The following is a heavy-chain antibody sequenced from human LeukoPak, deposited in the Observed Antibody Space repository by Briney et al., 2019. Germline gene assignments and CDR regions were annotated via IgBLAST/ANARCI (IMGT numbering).Heavy chain of an antibody. J-gene: IGHJ4*02. CDR2: IYYSGST. CDR1: GGSISSSSYY. V-gene: IGHV4-39*01. D-gene: IGHD3-16*02. CDR3: AVNMITFGGVIVDDY. Sequence: KPSETLSLTCTVSGGSISSSSYYWGWIRQPPGKGLEWIGSIYYSGSTYYNPSLKSRVTISVDTSKNQFSLKLSSVTAADTAVYYCAVNMITFGGVIVDDYWGQGTLVTVSS.